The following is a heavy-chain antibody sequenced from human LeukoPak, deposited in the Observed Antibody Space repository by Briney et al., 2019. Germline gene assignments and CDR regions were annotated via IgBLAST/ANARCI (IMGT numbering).Heavy chain of an antibody. J-gene: IGHJ4*02. D-gene: IGHD2-15*01. V-gene: IGHV4-34*01. CDR3: ARGRKRVVAAHKILDY. Sequence: SETLSLTCAVCGGSFSGYYWSWIRQPPGKGLEWIGEINHSGSTNYNPSLKSRVTISVDTSKNQFSLKLSSVTAADTAVYYCARGRKRVVAAHKILDYWGQGTLVTVSS. CDR2: INHSGST. CDR1: GGSFSGYY.